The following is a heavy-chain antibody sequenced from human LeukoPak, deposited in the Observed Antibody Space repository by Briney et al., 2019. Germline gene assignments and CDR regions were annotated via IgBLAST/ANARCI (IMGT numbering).Heavy chain of an antibody. V-gene: IGHV3-49*04. Sequence: GGSLRLSYTASGFTFGDYAMSWVRQAPGRGLEWVGFIRSKAYGGTAEYAASVKGRFTISRDDSKSIAYLQMNSLKTEDTAVYYCTRRPTVTTKGFWFDPWGQGTLVTVSS. CDR1: GFTFGDYA. D-gene: IGHD4-11*01. J-gene: IGHJ5*02. CDR3: TRRPTVTTKGFWFDP. CDR2: IRSKAYGGTA.